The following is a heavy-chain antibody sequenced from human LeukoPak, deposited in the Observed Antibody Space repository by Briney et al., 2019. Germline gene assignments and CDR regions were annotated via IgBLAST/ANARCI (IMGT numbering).Heavy chain of an antibody. D-gene: IGHD3-10*01. CDR2: IYYSGST. CDR1: GGSISSYY. V-gene: IGHV4-59*01. J-gene: IGHJ4*02. Sequence: SETLSLTCTVSGGSISSYYWSWFRQPPGKGLEWIGYIYYSGSTNYTPSLKSRVTISVDTSKNQFSLKLNSVTAADTAVYYCARSGRGSSAGFDYWGQGTLVTVSS. CDR3: ARSGRGSSAGFDY.